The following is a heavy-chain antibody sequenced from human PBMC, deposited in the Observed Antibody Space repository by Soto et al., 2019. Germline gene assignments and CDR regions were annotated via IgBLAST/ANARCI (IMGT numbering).Heavy chain of an antibody. J-gene: IGHJ6*02. CDR3: ARNVPIYDFWSGYNVEDYYYGMDV. Sequence: QVQLVESGGGVVQPGRSLRLSCAASGFTFSTYAMHWVRQAPGKGLEWVAVVSYDGSNKYYADSVKGRFTISRDNSKNTLYLRMDSLRAEDTAVYSCARNVPIYDFWSGYNVEDYYYGMDVWGQGTTVTVSS. CDR2: VSYDGSNK. CDR1: GFTFSTYA. V-gene: IGHV3-30-3*01. D-gene: IGHD3-3*01.